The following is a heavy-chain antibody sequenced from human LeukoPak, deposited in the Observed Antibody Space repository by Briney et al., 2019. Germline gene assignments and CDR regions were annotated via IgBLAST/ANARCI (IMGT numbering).Heavy chain of an antibody. CDR2: ISNNGATT. CDR3: VRPVTNHHESSGYYPTSGFDY. D-gene: IGHD3-22*01. Sequence: PGGSLRLACSASGFPFSRYAMHWVRQAPGKRLEYVSVISNNGATTYYTDSVKGRFTIPRDNSQNALFLQMSFLRTEDTAVYYCVRPVTNHHESSGYYPTSGFDYWGRGTLVTFSS. CDR1: GFPFSRYA. V-gene: IGHV3-64D*06. J-gene: IGHJ4*02.